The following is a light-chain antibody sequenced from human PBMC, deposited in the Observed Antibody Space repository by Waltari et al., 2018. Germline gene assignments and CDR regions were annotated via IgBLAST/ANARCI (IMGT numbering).Light chain of an antibody. CDR2: DAS. CDR1: QDISNY. V-gene: IGKV1-33*01. Sequence: DIQMTQSPSSLSASVGDRVTITCQASQDISNYFNWYQQEPGKAPKLLIYDASNLETGVPSRFSGSGSGTEFTFTISSLQPEDIATYYCQQYDNLPLTFGGGTKVEIK. J-gene: IGKJ4*01. CDR3: QQYDNLPLT.